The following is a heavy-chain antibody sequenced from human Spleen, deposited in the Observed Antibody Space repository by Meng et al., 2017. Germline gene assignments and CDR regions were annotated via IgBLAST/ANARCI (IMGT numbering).Heavy chain of an antibody. CDR2: IKKDGSEK. J-gene: IGHJ4*02. Sequence: GESLKISCAASGFTFDDYGMSWVRQAPGKGLEWVANIKKDGSEKNYGDSMKGRFTISRDNALNSLYLQMDSLRAEDTAVYYCASSTSSWYGVRFGYWGQGTLVTVSS. V-gene: IGHV3-7*01. CDR1: GFTFDDYG. CDR3: ASSTSSWYGVRFGY. D-gene: IGHD6-13*01.